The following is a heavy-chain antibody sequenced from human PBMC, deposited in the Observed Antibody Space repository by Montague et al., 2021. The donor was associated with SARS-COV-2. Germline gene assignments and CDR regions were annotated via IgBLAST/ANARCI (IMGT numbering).Heavy chain of an antibody. V-gene: IGHV4-59*01. Sequence: SETLSLTCTVSGSSISSYYWRLIRPPPGKGLEWIGYIYYSGSTYYNPSLKSRVTISVDTSKNQFSLRLSSLTAAGTAVYYCARGFDYWGQGTLVTVSS. J-gene: IGHJ4*02. CDR2: IYYSGST. CDR1: GSSISSYY. CDR3: ARGFDY.